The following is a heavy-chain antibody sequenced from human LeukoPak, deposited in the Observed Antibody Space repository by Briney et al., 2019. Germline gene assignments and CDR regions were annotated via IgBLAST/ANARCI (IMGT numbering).Heavy chain of an antibody. J-gene: IGHJ6*03. CDR3: ARGLGHYYYYYMDV. CDR1: GGTFSSYA. D-gene: IGHD7-27*01. Sequence: SVKVSCKASGGTFSSYAISWVRQAPGQGLEWMGRIIPILGIANYAQKFQGRVTITADKSTSTAYMELSSLRSEETAVYYCARGLGHYYYYYMDVWGKGTTVTVSS. CDR2: IIPILGIA. V-gene: IGHV1-69*04.